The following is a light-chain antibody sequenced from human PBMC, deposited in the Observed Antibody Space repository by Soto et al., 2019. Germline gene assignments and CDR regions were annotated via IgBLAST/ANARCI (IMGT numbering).Light chain of an antibody. J-gene: IGLJ1*01. CDR2: DVS. CDR1: SSDVGGYNY. V-gene: IGLV2-14*01. Sequence: LTQPASVSGSPGQSITISCTGTSSDVGGYNYVSWYQQHPGKAPKLMIYDVSNWPSGVSNRFSGSKSGNTASLTISGLQAEDEADYYCSSYTDSSPFVFGTGTKVTVL. CDR3: SSYTDSSPFV.